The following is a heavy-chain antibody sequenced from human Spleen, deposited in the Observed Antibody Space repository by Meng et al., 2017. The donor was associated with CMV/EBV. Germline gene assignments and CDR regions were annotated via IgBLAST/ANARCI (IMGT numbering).Heavy chain of an antibody. J-gene: IGHJ4*02. V-gene: IGHV3-13*01. Sequence: GESLKISCTASGFTFSTYDFHWVRQPTGKGLEWVSSIGTVGDTYSIGSVKGRFIISREDAKNSVHLQMNGLRDGDTGLYYCARARSPTHFDYWGQGALVTVSS. CDR2: IGTVGDT. CDR3: ARARSPTHFDY. CDR1: GFTFSTYD.